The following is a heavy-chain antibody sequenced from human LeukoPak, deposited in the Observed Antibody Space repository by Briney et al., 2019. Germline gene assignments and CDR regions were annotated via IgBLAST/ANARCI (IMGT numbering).Heavy chain of an antibody. CDR1: GFTFSSSR. V-gene: IGHV3-74*01. CDR2: ISGDGSNT. Sequence: GGSLRLSCVASGFTFSSSRMHWVRQGPGKGLVWISRISGDGSNTDHADSVKGRFTISRDNAKNTLYLQMNSLRAEDTAVYYCARSNWHFDLRGQGTLVTVSS. J-gene: IGHJ4*02. D-gene: IGHD7-27*01. CDR3: ARSNWHFDL.